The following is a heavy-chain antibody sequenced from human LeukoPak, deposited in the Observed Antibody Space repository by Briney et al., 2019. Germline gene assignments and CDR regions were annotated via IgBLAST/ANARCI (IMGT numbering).Heavy chain of an antibody. D-gene: IGHD3-22*01. Sequence: GGSLRLSCAASGFTFSSYGMHWVRQAPGKGLEWEAVIWYDGSNKYYADSVKGRFTISRDNSKNTLYLQMNSLRAEDTAVYYCARDTYYHYYDSSGYYIDYWGQGTLVTVSS. V-gene: IGHV3-33*01. CDR3: ARDTYYHYYDSSGYYIDY. CDR2: IWYDGSNK. J-gene: IGHJ4*02. CDR1: GFTFSSYG.